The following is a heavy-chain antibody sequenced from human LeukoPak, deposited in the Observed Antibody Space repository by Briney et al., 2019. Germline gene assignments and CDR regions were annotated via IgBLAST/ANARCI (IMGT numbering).Heavy chain of an antibody. D-gene: IGHD3-22*01. Sequence: GGSLRLSCAASGFTFSSYAMSWVRQAPGKGLEWVSAISRSGGSTYYADPVKGRFTISRDNSNNTLYLQMNSLRAEDTDVYYSAKSSDSSGYSPGSFDYWGQGTLVTVSS. J-gene: IGHJ4*02. CDR3: AKSSDSSGYSPGSFDY. CDR1: GFTFSSYA. CDR2: ISRSGGST. V-gene: IGHV3-23*01.